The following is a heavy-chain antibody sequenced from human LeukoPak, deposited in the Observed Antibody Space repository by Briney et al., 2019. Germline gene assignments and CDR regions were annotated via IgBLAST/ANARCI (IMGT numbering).Heavy chain of an antibody. V-gene: IGHV1-2*02. CDR2: INPKSGGT. Sequence: GSVRVSCKASGYTFTGYYVHWVRQAPGQGLEWVGWINPKSGGTMYAQTFQGRVTITRDNSNSTAYMELNRLRSEDTAVYYCARAGLGYDIFTGYSTQYFDYWGQGTLVTVSS. CDR1: GYTFTGYY. J-gene: IGHJ4*02. D-gene: IGHD3-9*01. CDR3: ARAGLGYDIFTGYSTQYFDY.